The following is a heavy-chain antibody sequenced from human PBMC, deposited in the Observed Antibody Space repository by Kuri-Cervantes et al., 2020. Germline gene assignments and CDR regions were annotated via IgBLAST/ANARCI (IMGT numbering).Heavy chain of an antibody. V-gene: IGHV1-2*04. CDR3: ARDSQGGAFDI. CDR1: GYTFTGYY. Sequence: ASVKVSCKASGYTFTGYYMHWVRQAPGQGLEWMGWINPNSGGTNYARKFQGWVTMTRDTSISTAYMELSSLRSEDTAVYYCARDSQGGAFDIWGQGTMVTVSS. J-gene: IGHJ3*02. D-gene: IGHD1-26*01. CDR2: INPNSGGT.